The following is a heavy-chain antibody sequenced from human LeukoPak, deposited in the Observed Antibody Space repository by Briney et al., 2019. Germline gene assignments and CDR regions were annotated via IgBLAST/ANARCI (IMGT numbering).Heavy chain of an antibody. CDR2: ISSSSSYI. Sequence: GGSLRLSCAASGFTFSSYSMNWVRQAPGKGLEWVSSISSSSSYIYYADSVKGRFTISRDNAKNSLYLQMNSLRAEDTAVYYCARSGRVVAPRYGMDVWGQGTTVTVSS. CDR3: ARSGRVVAPRYGMDV. J-gene: IGHJ6*02. CDR1: GFTFSSYS. D-gene: IGHD2-15*01. V-gene: IGHV3-21*01.